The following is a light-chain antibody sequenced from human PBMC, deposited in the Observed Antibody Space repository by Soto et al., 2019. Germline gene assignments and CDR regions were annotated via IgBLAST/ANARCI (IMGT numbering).Light chain of an antibody. J-gene: IGKJ4*01. CDR3: QQSDTDLN. CDR2: AAS. Sequence: YSWSASVEDIVIIIFRASQTIRTYLNWYQQKPGEAPKLLIYAASNLQSGVPSRFRGSGSGTDFTLTITSLQPEDFATYYCQQSDTDLNFCGVTKVDIK. CDR1: QTIRTY. V-gene: IGKV1-39*01.